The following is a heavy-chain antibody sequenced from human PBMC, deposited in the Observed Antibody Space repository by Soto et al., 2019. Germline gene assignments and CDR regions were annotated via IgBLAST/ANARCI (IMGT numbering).Heavy chain of an antibody. J-gene: IGHJ4*02. CDR1: GFTFSSYD. Sequence: EVQLLESGGGLVQPGGSLRLSCLGSGFTFSSYDMTWVRQAPGKGLEWVSTVSKTGLTTYYADSVTGGFTISRDNSKNTLSLQMNSLRAEDTALYYCAKRYCSGAGCALFDHWGQGPLVTVSS. CDR3: AKRYCSGAGCALFDH. V-gene: IGHV3-23*01. D-gene: IGHD2-15*01. CDR2: VSKTGLTT.